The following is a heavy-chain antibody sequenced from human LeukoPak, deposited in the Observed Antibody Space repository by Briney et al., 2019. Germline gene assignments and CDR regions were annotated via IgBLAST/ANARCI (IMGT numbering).Heavy chain of an antibody. CDR2: IDPSDSYT. V-gene: IGHV5-10-1*01. J-gene: IGHJ4*02. Sequence: GESLKISCKGSGYIFTSFWINWVRQLPGKGLEWMGRIDPSDSYTNYSPSFQGHVTISADKSISTAYLQWSSLKASDTAICYCARWRRLDYWGQGTLVTVSP. CDR1: GYIFTSFW. CDR3: ARWRRLDY.